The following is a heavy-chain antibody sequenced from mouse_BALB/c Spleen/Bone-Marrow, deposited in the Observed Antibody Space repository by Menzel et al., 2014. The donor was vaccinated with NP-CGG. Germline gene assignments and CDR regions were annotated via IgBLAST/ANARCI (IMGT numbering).Heavy chain of an antibody. J-gene: IGHJ3*01. CDR2: ISDGGSYT. Sequence: EVQLQQSGGGLVKPGGSLKLSCAASGFTFXDYYMYWVRQTPEKRLEWVATISDGGSYTYYPDSVKGRFTISRDNAKNNLYLQMSSLKSEDTAMYYCARGGGNYEGAWFAYWGQGTLVTVSA. V-gene: IGHV5-4*02. CDR3: ARGGGNYEGAWFAY. CDR1: GFTFXDYY. D-gene: IGHD2-1*01.